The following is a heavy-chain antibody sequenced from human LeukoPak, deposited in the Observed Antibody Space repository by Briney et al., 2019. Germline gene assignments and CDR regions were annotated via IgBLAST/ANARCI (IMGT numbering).Heavy chain of an antibody. V-gene: IGHV4-4*02. CDR1: GGSLSSSNW. J-gene: IGHJ6*04. CDR3: ARSSSDGNYGMDV. CDR2: IYHSGST. Sequence: SGTLSLTCAVSGGSLSSSNWWSWVLPPPGKGLEWIGEIYHSGSTNYNPSLKSRVTISVDKSKNQFSLKLSSVTAADTAVYYCARSSSDGNYGMDVWGKGTTVTVSS.